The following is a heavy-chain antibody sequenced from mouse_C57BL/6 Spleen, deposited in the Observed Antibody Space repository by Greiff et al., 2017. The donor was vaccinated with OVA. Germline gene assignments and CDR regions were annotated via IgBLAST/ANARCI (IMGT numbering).Heavy chain of an antibody. CDR1: GFTFTDYY. D-gene: IGHD1-1*01. J-gene: IGHJ1*03. Sequence: EVQRLESGGGFVQPGGSLSLSCAASGFTFTDYYMSWVRQPPGKALEWLGFIRHKANGYTTEYSASVKGRFTISRDNSQSILYLQMNALRAEDSATYDCARDTTVVARYFDVWGTGTTVTVSS. V-gene: IGHV7-3*01. CDR2: IRHKANGYTT. CDR3: ARDTTVVARYFDV.